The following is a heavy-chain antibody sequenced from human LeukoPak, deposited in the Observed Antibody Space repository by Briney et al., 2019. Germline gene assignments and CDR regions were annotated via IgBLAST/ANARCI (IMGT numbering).Heavy chain of an antibody. D-gene: IGHD6-25*01. CDR2: IRYDGSNK. Sequence: GGPLRLSCAASGFTFSSYGMHWVRRAPGKGLEWVAFIRYDGSNKYYADSVKGRFTISRDNPKNTLYLQMNSLRAEDTAVYYCAKEGGYSSAPFDYWGQGTLVTVSS. CDR3: AKEGGYSSAPFDY. CDR1: GFTFSSYG. V-gene: IGHV3-30*02. J-gene: IGHJ4*02.